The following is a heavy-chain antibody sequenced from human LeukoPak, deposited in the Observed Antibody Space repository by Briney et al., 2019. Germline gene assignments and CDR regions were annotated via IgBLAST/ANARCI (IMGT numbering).Heavy chain of an antibody. J-gene: IGHJ6*03. D-gene: IGHD6-13*01. V-gene: IGHV4-61*02. CDR3: ARDVQQLVPPPYYYYYYYMDV. CDR2: IYTSGST. Sequence: SETLSLTCTVSGGSISSGTYYWSWVRQPAGKGLEWIGRIYTSGSTNYNPSLKSRVTISVDTSKNQFSLKLSSVTAADTAVYYCARDVQQLVPPPYYYYYYYMDVWGKGTTVTVSS. CDR1: GGSISSGTYY.